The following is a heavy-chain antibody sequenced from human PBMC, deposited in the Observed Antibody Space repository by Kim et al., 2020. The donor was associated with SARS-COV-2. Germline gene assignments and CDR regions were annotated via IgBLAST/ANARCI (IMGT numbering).Heavy chain of an antibody. V-gene: IGHV4-31*03. J-gene: IGHJ4*02. Sequence: SETLSLTCTVSGSSISSGGYYWSWIRQHPGKALEWIGYNYYSGSTYYNPSIKSRVTISVDTSKNQYSLKLSSVTAADTAAYYCATVINPGTGIDWGQGTLVTVS. CDR2: NYYSGST. CDR1: GSSISSGGYY. D-gene: IGHD1-1*01. CDR3: ATVINPGTGID.